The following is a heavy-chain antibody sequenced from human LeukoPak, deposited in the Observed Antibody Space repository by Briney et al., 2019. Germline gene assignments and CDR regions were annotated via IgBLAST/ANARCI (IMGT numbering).Heavy chain of an antibody. CDR3: ARDAGRYFDWLGY. J-gene: IGHJ4*02. Sequence: GGSLRLSCAASGFTFSSYAMNRVRQTPGKGLEWVSVISGSGASTYYADSVKGRFTISRDNSKNTLYLQMNSLRAEDTAVYYCARDAGRYFDWLGYWGQGTLVTVSS. CDR2: ISGSGAST. V-gene: IGHV3-23*01. D-gene: IGHD3-9*01. CDR1: GFTFSSYA.